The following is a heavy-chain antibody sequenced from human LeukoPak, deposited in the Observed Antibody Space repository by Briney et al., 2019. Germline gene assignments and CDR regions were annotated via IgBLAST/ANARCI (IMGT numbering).Heavy chain of an antibody. Sequence: SETLSLTCAVYGGSFSGYYWSWIRQPPGKGLEWIGEINHSGSTNYNPSLKSRVTISVDTSKNQFSLKLSSVTAADTAVYYCAKDSRGADSLYFYYYMDVWGKGTTVTISS. CDR2: INHSGST. CDR1: GGSFSGYY. D-gene: IGHD1-26*01. V-gene: IGHV4-34*01. CDR3: AKDSRGADSLYFYYYMDV. J-gene: IGHJ6*03.